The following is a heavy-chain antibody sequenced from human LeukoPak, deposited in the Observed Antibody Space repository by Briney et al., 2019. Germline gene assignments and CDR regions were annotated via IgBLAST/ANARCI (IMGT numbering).Heavy chain of an antibody. CDR2: IYESGTT. D-gene: IGHD2-15*01. V-gene: IGHV4-34*01. CDR1: GESLNSYY. CDR3: AGGAWATRLAS. Sequence: SETLSLTCAVYGESLNSYYWSWVRQPPGEGLEWIGEIYESGTTKYNPSLKSRVAISMVPSKQQFSLRLSSVTAADTAVYHCAGGAWATRLASWGLGTPVIVSS. J-gene: IGHJ4*02.